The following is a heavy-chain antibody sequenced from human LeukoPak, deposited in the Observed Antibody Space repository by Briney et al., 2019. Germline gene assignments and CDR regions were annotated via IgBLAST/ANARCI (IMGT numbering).Heavy chain of an antibody. Sequence: ASVKVSCKASGYTFTNYAIHWVRRAPGQRLEWMGWINAGNGNTKYSQKFQGRVTMTRDTSTSTVYMELSSLRSEDTAVYYCARDWEYCSGGSCYRYPFDYWGQGTLVTVSS. D-gene: IGHD2-15*01. CDR2: INAGNGNT. J-gene: IGHJ4*02. CDR1: GYTFTNYA. V-gene: IGHV1-3*01. CDR3: ARDWEYCSGGSCYRYPFDY.